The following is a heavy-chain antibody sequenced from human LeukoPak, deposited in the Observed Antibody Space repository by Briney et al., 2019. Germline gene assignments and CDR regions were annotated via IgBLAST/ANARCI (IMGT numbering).Heavy chain of an antibody. J-gene: IGHJ5*01. CDR2: IPYDGSNK. CDR3: AKDSGWYTHDS. D-gene: IGHD6-19*01. CDR1: GFTFSSYA. V-gene: IGHV3-30*04. Sequence: GGSLRLSCAASGFTFSSYAMHWVRQAPGKGLEWVAVIPYDGSNKYYADSVKGRFTISRDNSKNTLYLQMNSLRVEDTAVYYCAKDSGWYTHDSWGQGTLVTVSS.